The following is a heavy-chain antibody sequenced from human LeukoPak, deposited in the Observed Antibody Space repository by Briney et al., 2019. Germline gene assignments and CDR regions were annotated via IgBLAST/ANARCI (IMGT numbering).Heavy chain of an antibody. CDR1: GYTFTSYG. V-gene: IGHV1-18*01. CDR3: ARDLRNYDFWSGYYKGGNNWFDP. D-gene: IGHD3-3*01. J-gene: IGHJ5*02. Sequence: ASVKVSCKASGYTFTSYGISWVRQAPGQGLEWMGWISAYNGNTNYAQKLQGRVTMTTDTSTSTAYMELRSLRSDDTAVYYCARDLRNYDFWSGYYKGGNNWFDPWGQGTLVTVSS. CDR2: ISAYNGNT.